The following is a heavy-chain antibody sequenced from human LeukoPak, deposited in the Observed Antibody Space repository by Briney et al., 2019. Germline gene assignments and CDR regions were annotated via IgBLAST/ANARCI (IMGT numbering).Heavy chain of an antibody. CDR2: IIPIFGTA. D-gene: IGHD1-26*01. CDR3: ARGSQYYSGSYNY. J-gene: IGHJ4*02. V-gene: IGHV1-69*01. CDR1: GGTFSSYA. Sequence: SVKVSCKASGGTFSSYAISWVRQAPGQGLEWMGGIIPIFGTANYAQKFQGRVTITADESTSTAYMELSSLRSEDTAVYYCARGSQYYSGSYNYWGQGTLVTVSS.